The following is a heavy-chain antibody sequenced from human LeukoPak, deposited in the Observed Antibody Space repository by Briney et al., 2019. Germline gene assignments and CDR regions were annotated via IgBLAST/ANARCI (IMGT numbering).Heavy chain of an antibody. CDR1: GGSISSSSYY. J-gene: IGHJ3*02. CDR3: ARRGHRVPTTAGAFDI. V-gene: IGHV4-39*01. D-gene: IGHD1-14*01. Sequence: SETLSLTCTVSGGSISSSSYYWGWIRQHPGKGLEWIGSIYYSGSTYYNPSRKSTITIYEYTSKNQFSLRLSSVTAADTAVYYCARRGHRVPTTAGAFDIWGQGTMVTVSS. CDR2: IYYSGST.